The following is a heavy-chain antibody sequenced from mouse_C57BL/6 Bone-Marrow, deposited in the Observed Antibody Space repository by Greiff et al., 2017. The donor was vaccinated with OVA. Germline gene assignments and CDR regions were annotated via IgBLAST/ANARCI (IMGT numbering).Heavy chain of an antibody. V-gene: IGHV1-54*01. J-gene: IGHJ1*03. CDR2: INPGSGGT. CDR3: ARRHYGSSGGYFEV. Sequence: VQLQQSGAELVRPGTSVKVSCKASGYAFTNYLIEWVKQRPGQGLEWIGVINPGSGGTNYNGKFKGKATLTADKSSSTAYMQLSSLTSEDSAVYFCARRHYGSSGGYFEVWGTGTTVTVSS. D-gene: IGHD1-1*01. CDR1: GYAFTNYL.